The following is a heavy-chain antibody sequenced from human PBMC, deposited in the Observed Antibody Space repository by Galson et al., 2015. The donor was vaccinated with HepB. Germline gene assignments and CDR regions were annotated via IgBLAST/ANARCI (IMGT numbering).Heavy chain of an antibody. Sequence: SLRLSCAASGFSFSSYSMNWVRQAPGRGLEWLSYISGGRDTIYYADSVKGRFTISRDNAKNSLYLQMNSLRAEDTAVYYCARRSGTYSYYFDYWGQGTLVTVSS. CDR3: ARRSGTYSYYFDY. CDR2: ISGGRDTI. D-gene: IGHD1-26*01. V-gene: IGHV3-48*01. CDR1: GFSFSSYS. J-gene: IGHJ4*02.